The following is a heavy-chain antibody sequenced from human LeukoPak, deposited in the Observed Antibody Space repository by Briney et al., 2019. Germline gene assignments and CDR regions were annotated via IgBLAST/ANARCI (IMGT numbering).Heavy chain of an antibody. V-gene: IGHV4-59*01. J-gene: IGHJ4*02. CDR3: ARGSTRYDF. D-gene: IGHD3-3*01. CDR1: CGSINSYY. CDR2: FYYSGST. Sequence: KPSETLSLTCTVSCGSINSYYWSWIRQPPGKGLEWIGYFYYSGSTSYNPSLKSRVTISADTSKNQISLKLTSVTAADTAVYYCARGSTRYDFWGQGTLVTVSS.